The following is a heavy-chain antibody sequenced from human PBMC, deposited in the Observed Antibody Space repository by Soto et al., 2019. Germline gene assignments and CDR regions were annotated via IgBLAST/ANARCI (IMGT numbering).Heavy chain of an antibody. CDR1: GGSFSGYY. CDR3: PVSWDSSGWYRYYSYGMDV. V-gene: IGHV4-34*01. Sequence: QVQLQQWGAGLLKPSETLSLTCAVYGGSFSGYYWSWIRQPPGKGLEWIGEINHSGSTNYNPSLKSRVTISVDTSKNQFSLKLSSVTAADSAVSYCPVSWDSSGWYRYYSYGMDVWGQGTTVTVSS. J-gene: IGHJ6*02. D-gene: IGHD6-19*01. CDR2: INHSGST.